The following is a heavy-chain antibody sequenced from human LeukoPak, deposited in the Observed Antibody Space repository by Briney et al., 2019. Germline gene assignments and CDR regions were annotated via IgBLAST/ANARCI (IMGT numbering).Heavy chain of an antibody. V-gene: IGHV4-39*01. CDR1: GGSISSSSYH. Sequence: SETLSLTCSVSGGSISSSSYHWGWIRQSPGKGLEWIGSIYHSGSAYYNPSLKSRLTISVDTSKNQFSLKLNSVTAADTAVYYCARCISMVRGVIRPPDYWGQGTLVTVSS. J-gene: IGHJ4*02. CDR2: IYHSGSA. CDR3: ARCISMVRGVIRPPDY. D-gene: IGHD3-10*01.